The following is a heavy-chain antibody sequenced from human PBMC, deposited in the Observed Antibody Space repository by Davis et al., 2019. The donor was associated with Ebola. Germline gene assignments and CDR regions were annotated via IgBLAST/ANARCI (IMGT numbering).Heavy chain of an antibody. V-gene: IGHV1-8*01. CDR1: GYTFTSYD. J-gene: IGHJ4*02. Sequence: ASVKVSCKASGYTFTSYDINWVRQATGQGLEWMGWMNPNSGNTGYAQKFQGRVTMTRNTSISTAYMELSSLRSEDTAVYYCARDLIAARPDEDYWGQGTLVTVSS. CDR3: ARDLIAARPDEDY. D-gene: IGHD6-6*01. CDR2: MNPNSGNT.